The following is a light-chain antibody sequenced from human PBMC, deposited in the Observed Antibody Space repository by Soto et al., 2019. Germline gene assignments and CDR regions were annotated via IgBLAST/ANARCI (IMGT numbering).Light chain of an antibody. CDR1: QGIRND. V-gene: IGKV1-6*01. CDR3: QFYGSSLIT. Sequence: IQMTHSPSSLSASVGDRVTITCRASQGIRNDFGWYQHKPGQSPRLLINGVYTRATGIPDRFSGSGSGTDFTLTISRLEPEDFAIYYCQFYGSSLITFGQGTRLEIK. J-gene: IGKJ5*01. CDR2: GVY.